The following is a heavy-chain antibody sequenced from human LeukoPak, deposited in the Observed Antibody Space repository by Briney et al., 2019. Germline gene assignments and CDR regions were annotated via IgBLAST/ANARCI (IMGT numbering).Heavy chain of an antibody. CDR2: IYYSGTA. V-gene: IGHV4-39*06. CDR1: GGSISSSSYY. CDR3: ARDTIGIGLRLGEYTDY. Sequence: SETLSLTCTVSGGSISSSSYYWGWIRQPPGKGLEWIGSIYYSGTAYYNPSLKSRVTISVGTSKKQFPLKLSSVTAADTAVYYCARDTIGIGLRLGEYTDYWGQGILVTVSS. D-gene: IGHD3-16*01. J-gene: IGHJ4*02.